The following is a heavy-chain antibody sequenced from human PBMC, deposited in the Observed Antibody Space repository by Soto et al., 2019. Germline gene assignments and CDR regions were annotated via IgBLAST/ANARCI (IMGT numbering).Heavy chain of an antibody. Sequence: PSETLSLTCAVSGGSISSSNWWSWVRQPPGKGLEWIGEIYHSGSTNYNPPLKSRVTISVDKSKNQFSLKLSSVTAADTAVYYCARSSYSSSRTDPAGWGQGTLVTVSS. V-gene: IGHV4-4*02. CDR1: GGSISSSNW. CDR2: IYHSGST. D-gene: IGHD6-13*01. CDR3: ARSSYSSSRTDPAG. J-gene: IGHJ4*02.